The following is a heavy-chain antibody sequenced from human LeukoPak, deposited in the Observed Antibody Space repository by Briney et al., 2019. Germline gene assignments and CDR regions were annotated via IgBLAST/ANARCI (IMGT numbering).Heavy chain of an antibody. J-gene: IGHJ4*02. V-gene: IGHV3-21*01. CDR2: ISSGSGYI. Sequence: GGSLSLSSAASGINFSDYSKNLVRQAPGEGLEWVSSISSGSGYIYYEDSLKGRCTISKDNAKNPLFLQIDSLRVEDTALYQCARLVDTPLVYPGLRHWGQGTLVTVSS. CDR3: ARLVDTPLVYPGLRH. D-gene: IGHD5-18*01. CDR1: GINFSDYS.